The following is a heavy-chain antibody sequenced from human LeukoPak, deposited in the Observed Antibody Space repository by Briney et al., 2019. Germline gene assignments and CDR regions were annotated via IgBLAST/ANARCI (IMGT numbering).Heavy chain of an antibody. Sequence: ASVKVSCKASGYTFTGYYMHCVRQAPGQRREWRGWINPNSGGTNYAQKFQGRVTMTRDTSISTAYMELSRLRSDDTAVYYCARAKSLITATPNFDSWGQGNLVTVSS. J-gene: IGHJ4*02. CDR1: GYTFTGYY. CDR2: INPNSGGT. D-gene: IGHD1-7*01. CDR3: ARAKSLITATPNFDS. V-gene: IGHV1-2*02.